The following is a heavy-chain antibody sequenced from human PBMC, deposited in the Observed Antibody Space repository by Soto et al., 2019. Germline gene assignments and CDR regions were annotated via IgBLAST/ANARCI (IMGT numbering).Heavy chain of an antibody. CDR3: ARLAHGDYPH. J-gene: IGHJ4*02. V-gene: IGHV3-48*02. CDR1: GFTFSSYS. CDR2: ISSSSSTI. D-gene: IGHD4-17*01. Sequence: EVQLVESGGGLVQPGGSLRLSCAASGFTFSSYSMNWVRQAPGKGLEWVSYISSSSSTIYYADSVKGRFTISRDNAKNSLHLQMNSLRDEDTAVYYCARLAHGDYPHWGQGTLVTVSS.